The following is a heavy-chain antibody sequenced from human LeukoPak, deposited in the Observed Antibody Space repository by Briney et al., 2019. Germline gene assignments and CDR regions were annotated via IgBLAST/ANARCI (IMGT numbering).Heavy chain of an antibody. D-gene: IGHD1-26*01. J-gene: IGHJ4*02. CDR3: ARRIGASHLGY. Sequence: ASVKVSCKASGYTFTSYDINWVRQATGQGLEWMGWMNPNSGNTGYAQKFQGRVTITADESTSTAYMELSSLRSEDTAVYYCARRIGASHLGYWGQGTLVTVSS. V-gene: IGHV1-8*01. CDR1: GYTFTSYD. CDR2: MNPNSGNT.